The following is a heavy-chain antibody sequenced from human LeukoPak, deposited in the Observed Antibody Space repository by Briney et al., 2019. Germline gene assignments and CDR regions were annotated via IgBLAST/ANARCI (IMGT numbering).Heavy chain of an antibody. D-gene: IGHD3-22*01. CDR3: ARVPYGYYAFDI. J-gene: IGHJ3*02. V-gene: IGHV1-69*01. CDR1: GGTFSSYA. CDR2: IIPIFGTA. Sequence: SVKVSCKASGGTFSSYAISWVRQAPGQGLEWMGGIIPIFGTANYAQKFQGRVTITADESTSTAYMELSSLRSEDTAVCYCARVPYGYYAFDIWGQGTMVTVSS.